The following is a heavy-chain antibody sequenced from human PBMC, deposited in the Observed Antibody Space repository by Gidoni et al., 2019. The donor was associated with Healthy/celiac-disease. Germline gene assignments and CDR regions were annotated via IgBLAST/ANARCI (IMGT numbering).Heavy chain of an antibody. CDR3: AKGLVGATFVEYFQH. V-gene: IGHV3-9*01. CDR2: ISWNSGSI. J-gene: IGHJ1*01. D-gene: IGHD1-26*01. Sequence: EVQLVESGGGLVQPGRSLRLSCAASGFTFDDYAMHWVRQAPGKGLEWVSGISWNSGSIGYADYVKGRFTISRDNAKNSLYLQMNSLRAEDTALYYCAKGLVGATFVEYFQHWGQGTLVTVSS. CDR1: GFTFDDYA.